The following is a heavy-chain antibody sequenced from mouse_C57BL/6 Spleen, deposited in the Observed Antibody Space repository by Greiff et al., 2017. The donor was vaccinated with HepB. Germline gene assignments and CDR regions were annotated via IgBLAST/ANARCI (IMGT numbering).Heavy chain of an antibody. CDR1: GYTFTDYY. V-gene: IGHV1-76*01. D-gene: IGHD1-1*01. Sequence: QVQLQQSGAELVRPGASVKLSCKASGYTFTDYYINWVKQRPGQGLEWIARIYPGSGNTYYNEKFKGKATLTAEKSSSTAYMQLSSLTSEDSAVYFCARGIYYYGEGFAYWGQGTLVTVSA. J-gene: IGHJ3*01. CDR2: IYPGSGNT. CDR3: ARGIYYYGEGFAY.